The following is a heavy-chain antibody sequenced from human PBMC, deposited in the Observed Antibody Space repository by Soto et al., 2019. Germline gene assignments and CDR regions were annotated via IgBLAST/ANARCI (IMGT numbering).Heavy chain of an antibody. CDR2: IFYSGST. V-gene: IGHV4-4*02. J-gene: IGHJ5*02. Sequence: PSETLSLTCAVSGGSLSSSNWWSWVSQPPGKALEWLGEIFYSGSTKYNPSLKSRVMMSVDTSKKQFSLKLRSVTAADTAVYYCVRDGTKTLRDWFDPWGQGISVTVSS. D-gene: IGHD1-1*01. CDR3: VRDGTKTLRDWFDP. CDR1: GGSLSSSNW.